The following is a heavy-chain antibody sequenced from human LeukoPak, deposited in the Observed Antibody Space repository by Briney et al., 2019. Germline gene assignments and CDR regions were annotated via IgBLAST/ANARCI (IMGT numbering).Heavy chain of an antibody. CDR3: ARVTGYMIEDYFDY. CDR1: GMSGGTINSYY. J-gene: IGHJ4*02. Sequence: SETLSLTCSVSGMSGGTINSYYWSWIRQPPGQGLEWLGYIYYSGSTDYNPSLKSRVTISVETSKNQFSLKLSSVTAADTAVYYCARVTGYMIEDYFDYWGQGTLVTVSS. CDR2: IYYSGST. V-gene: IGHV4-59*01. D-gene: IGHD3-22*01.